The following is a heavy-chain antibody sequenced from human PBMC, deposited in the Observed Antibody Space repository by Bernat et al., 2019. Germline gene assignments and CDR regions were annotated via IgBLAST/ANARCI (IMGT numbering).Heavy chain of an antibody. D-gene: IGHD6-6*01. Sequence: QVQLVESGGGLVKPGGSLRLSCAASGFTFSDYYMSWIRQAPGKGLGWVSYISSSGSTIYDADSVKGRFTISRDNAKNSLYLQMNSLRAEDTAVYYCARDGRPYSSSSRERDYWGQGTLVTVSS. CDR1: GFTFSDYY. CDR3: ARDGRPYSSSSRERDY. V-gene: IGHV3-11*01. J-gene: IGHJ4*02. CDR2: ISSSGSTI.